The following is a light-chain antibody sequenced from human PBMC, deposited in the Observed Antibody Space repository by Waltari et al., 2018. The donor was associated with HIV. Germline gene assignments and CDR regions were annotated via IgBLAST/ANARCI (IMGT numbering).Light chain of an antibody. V-gene: IGLV1-40*01. Sequence: TQPPSVSGAPGQSVSISCSGTASHIGAGFDVLWYRQSPRTAPKLVIYGDTVRPSGVTDRFSGSRSLNSVSLDISGLRAEDAGDYYCQSYDISLTGLWVFGGGTKLTVL. CDR3: QSYDISLTGLWV. CDR2: GDT. CDR1: ASHIGAGFD. J-gene: IGLJ3*02.